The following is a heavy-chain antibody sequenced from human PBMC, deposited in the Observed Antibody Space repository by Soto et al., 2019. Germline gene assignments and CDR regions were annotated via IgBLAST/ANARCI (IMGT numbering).Heavy chain of an antibody. J-gene: IGHJ4*02. Sequence: QLQLQESGPGLVKPSETLSLTCTVSGGSISSSSYYWGWIRQPPGKGLEWIGSIYYSGSTYYNPSLKSRVTISVDTSKNQFSLKLSSVTAADTAVYYCARQTREIGIVVGGGDYWGQGTLVTVSS. V-gene: IGHV4-39*01. CDR3: ARQTREIGIVVGGGDY. CDR1: GGSISSSSYY. D-gene: IGHD2-15*01. CDR2: IYYSGST.